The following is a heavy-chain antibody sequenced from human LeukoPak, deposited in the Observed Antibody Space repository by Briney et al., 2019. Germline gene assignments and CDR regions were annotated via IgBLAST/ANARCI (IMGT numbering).Heavy chain of an antibody. CDR3: ATYLSTMGAIP. J-gene: IGHJ4*02. V-gene: IGHV1-24*01. CDR1: GYTFTDLS. CDR2: FNADDGDT. Sequence: ASVKVSCKVSGYTFTDLSMHWVRQAPGQGLEWMGWFNADDGDTIYAQKLQGRVTMTEDTSTDTAYMELSSLRSEDTAVYYCATYLSTMGAIPWGQGTLVTAST. D-gene: IGHD1-26*01.